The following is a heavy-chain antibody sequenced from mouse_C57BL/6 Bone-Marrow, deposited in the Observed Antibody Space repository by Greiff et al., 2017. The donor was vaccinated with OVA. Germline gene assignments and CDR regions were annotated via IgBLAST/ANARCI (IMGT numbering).Heavy chain of an antibody. CDR3: ARHDWIPGYFDV. V-gene: IGHV1-62-2*01. J-gene: IGHJ1*03. CDR2: FYPGSGSI. CDR1: GYTFTEYP. Sequence: VKLMESGAELVKPGASVKLSCKASGYTFTEYPIHWVKQRSGQGLEWIGWFYPGSGSIKYNEKFKDKATLTADKSSSTVYMELSRLTSEDSAVYFCARHDWIPGYFDVWGTGTTVTVSS.